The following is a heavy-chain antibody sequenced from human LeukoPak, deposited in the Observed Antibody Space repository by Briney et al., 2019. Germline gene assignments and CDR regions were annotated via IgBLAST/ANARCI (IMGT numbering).Heavy chain of an antibody. CDR1: GGSISSYY. J-gene: IGHJ2*01. D-gene: IGHD4-17*01. CDR3: ASTDYGDFYWYFDL. V-gene: IGHV4-59*01. Sequence: SETLSLTCTVSGGSISSYYWSWIRQPPGKGLEWIGYIYYSGSTNYNPSLKSRVTISVDTSKNQFSLKLSSVTAADTAVYYCASTDYGDFYWYFDLWGRGTLVTVSS. CDR2: IYYSGST.